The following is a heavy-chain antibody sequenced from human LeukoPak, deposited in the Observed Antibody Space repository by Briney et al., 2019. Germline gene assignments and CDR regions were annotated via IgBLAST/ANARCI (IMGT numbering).Heavy chain of an antibody. J-gene: IGHJ4*02. D-gene: IGHD3-16*02. CDR1: GGTFSSNA. CDR3: ARWSLGELSTPDY. Sequence: GASVKVSCKASGGTFSSNAISWVRQAPGHGLEWMGRIIPILGIANYAQKFQGRVTITADKSTSTAYMELSSLRSEDTAVYYCARWSLGELSTPDYWGQGTLVTVPS. CDR2: IIPILGIA. V-gene: IGHV1-69*04.